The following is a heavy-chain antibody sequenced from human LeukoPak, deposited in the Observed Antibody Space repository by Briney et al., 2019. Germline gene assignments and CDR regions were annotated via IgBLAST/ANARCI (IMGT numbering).Heavy chain of an antibody. V-gene: IGHV1-2*02. D-gene: IGHD6-13*01. CDR2: INPNSGGT. J-gene: IGHJ4*02. CDR1: GYTFTGYY. CDR3: ARSSWSSSSEFDY. Sequence: GASVKVSCKASGYTFTGYYMHWVRQAPGQGLEWMGWINPNSGGTNYAQKFQGRVTMTRDTSISTAYMELSRLRSDDTAVYYCARSSWSSSSEFDYWGQGTLVTVSS.